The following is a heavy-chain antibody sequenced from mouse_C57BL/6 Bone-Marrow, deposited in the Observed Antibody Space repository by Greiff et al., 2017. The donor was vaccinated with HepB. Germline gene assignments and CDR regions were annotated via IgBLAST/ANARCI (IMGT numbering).Heavy chain of an antibody. V-gene: IGHV1-64*01. CDR3: TRRGIYDYALYY. CDR2: IHPNSGST. D-gene: IGHD2-4*01. J-gene: IGHJ2*01. Sequence: VQLQQPGAELVKPGASVKLSCKASGYTFTGYWMHWVKQRPGQGLEWIGMIHPNSGSTNYNEKFKSKATLTVDKSSSTAYMQLSSLTSEDSAVYYCTRRGIYDYALYYWGQGTTLTVSS. CDR1: GYTFTGYW.